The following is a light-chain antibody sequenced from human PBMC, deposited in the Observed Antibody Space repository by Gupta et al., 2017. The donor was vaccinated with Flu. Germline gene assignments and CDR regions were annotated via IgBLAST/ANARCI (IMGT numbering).Light chain of an antibody. V-gene: IGLV2-8*01. CDR3: NSYAGSNNCVV. Sequence: SDGVGGYNYVSWHRQHPGKAPKTLIFEVTKRPSGVPDRFSGSKSGNTASLTVSGLQAGDEADCYCNSYAGSNNCVVFGGGTKLTVL. J-gene: IGLJ2*01. CDR1: SDGVGGYNY. CDR2: EVT.